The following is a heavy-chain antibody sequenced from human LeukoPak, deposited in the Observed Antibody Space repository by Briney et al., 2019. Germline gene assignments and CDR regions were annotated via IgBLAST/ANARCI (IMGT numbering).Heavy chain of an antibody. V-gene: IGHV1-46*01. CDR2: INPSGGST. CDR1: GYSFTAFY. CDR3: ARAVGYCSSTSCSDAFDI. D-gene: IGHD2-2*01. J-gene: IGHJ3*02. Sequence: ASVKVSCKASGYSFTAFYMHWVRQAPGQGLEWMGIINPSGGSTSYAQKFQGRVTMTRDTSTSTVYMELSSLRSEDTAVYYCARAVGYCSSTSCSDAFDIWGQGTMVTVSS.